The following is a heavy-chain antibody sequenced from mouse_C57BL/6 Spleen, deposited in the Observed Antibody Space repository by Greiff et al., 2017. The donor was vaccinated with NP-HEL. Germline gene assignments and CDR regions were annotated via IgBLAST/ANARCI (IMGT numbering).Heavy chain of an antibody. D-gene: IGHD1-1*01. V-gene: IGHV5-15*01. Sequence: DVKLVESGGGLVQPGGSLKLSCAASGFTFSDYGMAWVRQAPRKGPEWVAFISNLAYSIYYADTVTGRFTISRENAKNTLYLEMSSLRSEDTAMYYCARSDYYGSSWYFDVWGTGTTVTVSS. CDR1: GFTFSDYG. J-gene: IGHJ1*03. CDR2: ISNLAYSI. CDR3: ARSDYYGSSWYFDV.